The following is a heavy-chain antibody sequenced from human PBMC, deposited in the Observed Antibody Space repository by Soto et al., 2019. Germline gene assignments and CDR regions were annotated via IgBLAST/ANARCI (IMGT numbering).Heavy chain of an antibody. J-gene: IGHJ4*02. V-gene: IGHV3-53*01. CDR1: GFTVSSNY. CDR3: ASPSTSEGWRTADY. D-gene: IGHD6-19*01. CDR2: IYSGGST. Sequence: GGSLRLSCAASGFTVSSNYMSWVRQAPGKGLEWVSVIYSGGSTYYADSVKGRFTISRDNSKNTLYLQMNSLRAEDTAVYYCASPSTSEGWRTADYWGQGTLVTVSS.